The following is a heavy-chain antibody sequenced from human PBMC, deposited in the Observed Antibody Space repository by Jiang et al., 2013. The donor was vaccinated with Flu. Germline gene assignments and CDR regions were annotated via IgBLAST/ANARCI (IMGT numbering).Heavy chain of an antibody. CDR2: IIPIFGTS. Sequence: GAEVKKPGSSVKVSCKDSGGTLSSYAIYWVRQAPGQGLEWMGGIIPIFGTSSYAQKLQGRVTITADKSTSTAYMELNSLKADDTAVYYCAKDATGYGSSWLDVWGQGTLVAVSS. V-gene: IGHV1-69*06. J-gene: IGHJ4*02. CDR1: GGTLSSYA. CDR3: AKDATGYGSSWLDV. D-gene: IGHD6-13*01.